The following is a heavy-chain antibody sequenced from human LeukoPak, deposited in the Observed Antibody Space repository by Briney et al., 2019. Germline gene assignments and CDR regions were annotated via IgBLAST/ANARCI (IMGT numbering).Heavy chain of an antibody. CDR2: IIPILGIA. CDR1: GGTFSSYT. Sequence: ASVKVSCKASGGTFSSYTISWVRQAPGQGLEWMGRIIPILGIANYAQKFQGRVTITADKSTSTACMELSSLRSEDTAVYYCARGAVAWYYGMDVWGQGTTVTVSS. V-gene: IGHV1-69*02. CDR3: ARGAVAWYYGMDV. J-gene: IGHJ6*02. D-gene: IGHD6-19*01.